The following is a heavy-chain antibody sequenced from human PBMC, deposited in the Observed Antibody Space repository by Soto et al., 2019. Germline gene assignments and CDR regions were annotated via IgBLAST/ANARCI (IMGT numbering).Heavy chain of an antibody. CDR3: ARGLGYCSGGSCSLGSGWFDP. J-gene: IGHJ5*02. CDR2: INHSGST. V-gene: IGHV4-34*01. Sequence: QVQLQQWGAGLLKPSETLSLTCAVYGGSFSGYYWSWIRQPPGKGLEWIGEINHSGSTNYNPSLKSRVTISVDTSKNQCSLKLSSVTAADTAVYYCARGLGYCSGGSCSLGSGWFDPWGQGTLVTVSS. CDR1: GGSFSGYY. D-gene: IGHD2-15*01.